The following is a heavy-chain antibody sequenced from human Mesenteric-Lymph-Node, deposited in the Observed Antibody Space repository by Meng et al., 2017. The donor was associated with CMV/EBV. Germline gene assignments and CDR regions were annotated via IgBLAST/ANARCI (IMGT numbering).Heavy chain of an antibody. CDR1: GFTFSDYY. CDR2: ISSSSTM. D-gene: IGHD3-10*01. V-gene: IGHV3-69-1*02. CDR3: AREAYGSGSYYNWFDP. J-gene: IGHJ5*02. Sequence: GESLKISCAASGFTFSDYYMNWVRQAPGKGLEWVSSISSSSTMYYADSVKGRFTISRDNAKNSLYLQMNSLRAEDTAVYYCAREAYGSGSYYNWFDPWGQGTLVTVSS.